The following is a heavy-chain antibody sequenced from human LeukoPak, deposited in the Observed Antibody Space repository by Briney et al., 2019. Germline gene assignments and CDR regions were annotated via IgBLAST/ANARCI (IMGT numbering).Heavy chain of an antibody. Sequence: GASVKVSCKASGYTFTSYCISWVRQAPGQGLEWMGWISTYNGNTNYAQKLQGRVTMTTDTFTSTAYMELRSLRSDDTAVYYCASGSGYPYYFDSWGQGTLVTVSS. CDR2: ISTYNGNT. J-gene: IGHJ4*02. CDR3: ASGSGYPYYFDS. CDR1: GYTFTSYC. D-gene: IGHD3-22*01. V-gene: IGHV1-18*01.